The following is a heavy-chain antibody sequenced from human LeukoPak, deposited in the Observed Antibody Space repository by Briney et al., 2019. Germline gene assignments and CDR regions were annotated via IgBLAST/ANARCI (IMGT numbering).Heavy chain of an antibody. CDR3: ARLIPGRIFGVVIIVRYFDY. Sequence: PSETLSLTCAVSGYSISSCYYWGWIRPPPGKRLEWSCISCHSRSTYYNPSLKSRVTISVDTSKNQFSLKLSSVTAADTAVYYCARLIPGRIFGVVIIVRYFDYWGQGTLVTVSS. J-gene: IGHJ4*02. CDR1: GYSISSCYY. CDR2: SCHSRST. V-gene: IGHV4-38-2*01. D-gene: IGHD3-3*01.